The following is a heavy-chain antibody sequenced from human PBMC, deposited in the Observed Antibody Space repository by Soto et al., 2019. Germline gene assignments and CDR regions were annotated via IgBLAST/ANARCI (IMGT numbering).Heavy chain of an antibody. J-gene: IGHJ4*02. CDR2: IKSKTDGGTT. CDR1: GFTFSNAW. V-gene: IGHV3-15*07. CDR3: TTGYDFWSGYPEPNFDY. D-gene: IGHD3-3*01. Sequence: GGSLRLSCAASGFTFSNAWMNWVRQAPGKGLEWVGRIKSKTDGGTTDYAAPVKGRFTISRDDSKNTLYLQMNSLKTEDTAVYYCTTGYDFWSGYPEPNFDYWGQGTLVTVSS.